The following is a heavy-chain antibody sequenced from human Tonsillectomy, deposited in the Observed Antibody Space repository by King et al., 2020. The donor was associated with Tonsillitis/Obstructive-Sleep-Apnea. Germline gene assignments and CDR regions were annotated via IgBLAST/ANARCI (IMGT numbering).Heavy chain of an antibody. Sequence: VQLQQWGAGLLKPSETLSLTCAVYGGSFSGYYWNWIRQPPGKGLEWIGEINHSGTTNYNPSLKSRVTISVETSKNQFSLKLSSVTAADTTVYYCASARSSGDYIWGSYRILDYWGQGTLVTVSS. J-gene: IGHJ4*02. CDR3: ASARSSGDYIWGSYRILDY. CDR1: GGSFSGYY. V-gene: IGHV4-34*01. CDR2: INHSGTT. D-gene: IGHD3-16*02.